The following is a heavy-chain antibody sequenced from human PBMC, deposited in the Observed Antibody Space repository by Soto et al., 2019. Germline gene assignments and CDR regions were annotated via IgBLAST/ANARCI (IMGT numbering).Heavy chain of an antibody. V-gene: IGHV1-18*01. Sequence: QVQLVQSGAEVKKPGASVKVSCKASGYTFTSYGISWVRQAPGQGLEWMGWISAYNGNTNYAQKLQGRVTMTTDTSRSTAYMELRSLRSDDTAMYYCARAITRFRWELTDGNFDYWGQGTLVTVSS. CDR2: ISAYNGNT. CDR3: ARAITRFRWELTDGNFDY. CDR1: GYTFTSYG. J-gene: IGHJ4*02. D-gene: IGHD1-26*01.